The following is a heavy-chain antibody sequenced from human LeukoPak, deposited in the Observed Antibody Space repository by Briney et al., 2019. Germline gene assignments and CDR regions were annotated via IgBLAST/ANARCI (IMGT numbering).Heavy chain of an antibody. CDR3: ARVVAVAGSDY. CDR1: GYTFTSYG. D-gene: IGHD6-19*01. V-gene: IGHV1-18*01. CDR2: ISAYNGNT. J-gene: IGHJ4*02. Sequence: GASVKVSCKASGYTFTSYGISWVRQPPGQGLEWMGWISAYNGNTNYAQKLQGRVTMTTDTSTSTAYMELRSLRSDATAVYYCARVVAVAGSDYWGQGTLVTVSS.